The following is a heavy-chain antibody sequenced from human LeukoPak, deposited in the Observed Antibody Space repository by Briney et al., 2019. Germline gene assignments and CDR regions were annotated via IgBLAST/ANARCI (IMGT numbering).Heavy chain of an antibody. CDR1: GFSISNDW. Sequence: PGGSLRLSCAASGFSISNDWMSWVRQAPGKGLEWVARVKSRSAGETTDYAAPVKGRFTISRDDSKNTLYLQMNSLKTEDTAVYYCTLIQGWGSGSYYRDFCGQGTLVTVSS. D-gene: IGHD3-10*01. V-gene: IGHV3-15*01. CDR3: TLIQGWGSGSYYRDF. J-gene: IGHJ4*02. CDR2: VKSRSAGETT.